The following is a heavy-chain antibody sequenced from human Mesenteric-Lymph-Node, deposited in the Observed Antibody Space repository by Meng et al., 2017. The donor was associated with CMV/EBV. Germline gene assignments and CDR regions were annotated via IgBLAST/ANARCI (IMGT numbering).Heavy chain of an antibody. CDR1: GDSVSKAT. Sequence: SQTRSLTGAISGDSVSKATWNWFRQSPSRGLEWLGGTYYKSKWYYDYAVSVKSRITINPDTSKNQFSLQLNSVTLEDTAVYYCARGAGARSMDVWGQGTTVTVSS. J-gene: IGHJ6*02. D-gene: IGHD6-19*01. CDR2: TYYKSKWYY. CDR3: ARGAGARSMDV. V-gene: IGHV6-1*01.